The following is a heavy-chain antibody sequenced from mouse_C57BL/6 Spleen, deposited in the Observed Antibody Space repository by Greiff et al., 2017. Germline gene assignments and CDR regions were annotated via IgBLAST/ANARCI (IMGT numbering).Heavy chain of an antibody. CDR2: ISDGGSYT. CDR3: AREDNYGSSYLFDY. D-gene: IGHD1-1*01. Sequence: EVNVVESGGGLVKPGGSLKLSCAASGFTFSSYAMSWVRQTPEKRLEWVATISDGGSYTYYPDNVKGRCTISRDNAKNNLYLQMSHLKSEDTAMYYCAREDNYGSSYLFDYWGQGATLTVSS. J-gene: IGHJ2*01. CDR1: GFTFSSYA. V-gene: IGHV5-4*01.